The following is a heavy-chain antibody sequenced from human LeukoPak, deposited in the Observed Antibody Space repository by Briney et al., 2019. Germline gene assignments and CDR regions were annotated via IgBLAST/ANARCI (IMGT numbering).Heavy chain of an antibody. CDR1: RVSMSSYY. Sequence: PSETLSLTCTLSRVSMSSYYWSWVRQPPGKGLEWIGYIYYSGSTKYNPSLKSRVTISVDTSKNQFSLKLSSVTAADTAVYYCARGGEAGYNLEPIDYWGQGTLVTVSS. J-gene: IGHJ4*02. V-gene: IGHV4-59*08. D-gene: IGHD5-24*01. CDR2: IYYSGST. CDR3: ARGGEAGYNLEPIDY.